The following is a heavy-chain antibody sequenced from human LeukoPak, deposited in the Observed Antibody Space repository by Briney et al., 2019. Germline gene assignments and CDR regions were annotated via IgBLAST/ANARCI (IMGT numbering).Heavy chain of an antibody. V-gene: IGHV4-34*01. CDR1: GGSFSGYY. J-gene: IGHJ4*02. D-gene: IGHD3-10*01. Sequence: PSETLSLTCAASGGSFSGYYWSWLRQPPGKGLEWIGEINHSGSTNYNPSLKSRVTISVDTSKNQFSLKLSSVTAADTAVYYCARTGVTMVRGGNHDYWGQGTLVTVSS. CDR2: INHSGST. CDR3: ARTGVTMVRGGNHDY.